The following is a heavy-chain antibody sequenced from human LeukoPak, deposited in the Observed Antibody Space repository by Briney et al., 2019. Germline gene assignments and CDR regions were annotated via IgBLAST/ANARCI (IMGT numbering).Heavy chain of an antibody. CDR3: ARVVGLTGYSSSWYSGYYYYMDV. CDR1: GGTFSSYA. D-gene: IGHD6-13*01. Sequence: SVKVSCNASGGTFSSYAISWVRQAPGQGLEWMGGIIPIFGTTNYAQKFQDRVTIIADKSTSTAYMALSSLRSEDTAVYYCARVVGLTGYSSSWYSGYYYYMDVWGKGTTVTVSS. V-gene: IGHV1-69*06. J-gene: IGHJ6*03. CDR2: IIPIFGTT.